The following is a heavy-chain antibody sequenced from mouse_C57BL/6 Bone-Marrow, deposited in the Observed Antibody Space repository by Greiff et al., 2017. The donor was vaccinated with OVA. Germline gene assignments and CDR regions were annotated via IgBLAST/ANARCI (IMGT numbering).Heavy chain of an antibody. V-gene: IGHV1-50*01. CDR3: ASGVLSIFDY. CDR1: GYTFTSYW. D-gene: IGHD1-1*02. Sequence: VQLQQPGAELVKPGASVKLSCKASGYTFTSYWMQWVKQRPGQGLEWIGEIDPSDSYTNYNQKFKGKATLTVDTSSSTAYMQLSSLTSEDSAVYYCASGVLSIFDYWGQGTTLTVSS. CDR2: IDPSDSYT. J-gene: IGHJ2*01.